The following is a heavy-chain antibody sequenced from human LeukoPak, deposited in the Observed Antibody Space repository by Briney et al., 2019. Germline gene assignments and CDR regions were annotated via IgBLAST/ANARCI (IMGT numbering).Heavy chain of an antibody. CDR2: IIPIFGTA. CDR3: ARGPELERFDY. Sequence: ASVKVSCKASGGTFNTYTITWVRQAPGQGLEWMGGIIPIFGTANYAQKFQGRVTITTDESTSTAYMELSSLRSDDTAVYYCARGPELERFDYWDQGTLVTVSS. D-gene: IGHD1-1*01. J-gene: IGHJ4*02. V-gene: IGHV1-69*05. CDR1: GGTFNTYT.